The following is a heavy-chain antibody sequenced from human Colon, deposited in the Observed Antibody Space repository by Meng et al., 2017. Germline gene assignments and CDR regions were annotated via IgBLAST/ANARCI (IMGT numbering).Heavy chain of an antibody. CDR2: IHSSGNT. V-gene: IGHV4-30-4*01. CDR3: ARNPVIPDARTFDF. J-gene: IGHJ4*02. D-gene: IGHD2-2*01. CDR1: NGSINSADYY. Sequence: HVQLQESGPGLVKPSHTLSLTCTISNGSINSADYYWNWIRQPPGKGPEWLGYIHSSGNTYYTPSLKSRLAMSLDTSKNQFSLRLTSVTAADTAVYYCARNPVIPDARTFDFWGQGAQVTVSS.